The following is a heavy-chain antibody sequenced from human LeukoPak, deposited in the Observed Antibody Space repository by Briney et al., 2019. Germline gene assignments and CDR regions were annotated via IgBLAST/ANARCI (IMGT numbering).Heavy chain of an antibody. CDR1: GYTFTSYY. V-gene: IGHV1-46*01. CDR3: ARGYKWDDYGGNGPFDY. D-gene: IGHD4-23*01. CDR2: IKPSGGRT. J-gene: IGHJ4*02. Sequence: GASVKVSCKASGYTFTSYYMHWVRQAPGQGLEWMGIIKPSGGRTSYAQKFQGRVTMTRDTSTSTVYMELSSLRSEDTAVYYCARGYKWDDYGGNGPFDYWGQGTLVTVSS.